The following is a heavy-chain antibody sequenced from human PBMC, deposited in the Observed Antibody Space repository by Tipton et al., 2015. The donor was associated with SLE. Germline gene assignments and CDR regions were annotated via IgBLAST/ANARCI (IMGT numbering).Heavy chain of an antibody. Sequence: QLVQSGAEVRKPGASVKVSCKASGYTFTGYYMHWVRQAPGQGLEWMGRINPNSGGTNYAQKFQGRVTMTRDTSIRTAYMELSRLRSDDTAVYYCARGSTVTNLPRPFDIWGQGTMVTVSS. J-gene: IGHJ3*02. CDR1: GYTFTGYY. V-gene: IGHV1-2*06. CDR2: INPNSGGT. CDR3: ARGSTVTNLPRPFDI. D-gene: IGHD4-17*01.